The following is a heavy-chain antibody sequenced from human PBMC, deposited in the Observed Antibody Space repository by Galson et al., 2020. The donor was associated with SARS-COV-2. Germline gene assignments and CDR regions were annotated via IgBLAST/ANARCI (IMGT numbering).Heavy chain of an antibody. CDR3: ARLLRGPLAYCGGDGYSGVGY. V-gene: IGHV3-7*03. CDR1: EFTFSSYW. D-gene: IGHD2-21*02. CDR2: IKQDGSEQ. J-gene: IGHJ4*02. Sequence: GGSLRLSCAASEFTFSSYWMSWFRQSPGKGLGWVATIKQDGSEQYSVDSVKGRSTIPRDNAKNSLYLQMNNLRAEDTAVYYCARLLRGPLAYCGGDGYSGVGYWSQGTRVTVSS.